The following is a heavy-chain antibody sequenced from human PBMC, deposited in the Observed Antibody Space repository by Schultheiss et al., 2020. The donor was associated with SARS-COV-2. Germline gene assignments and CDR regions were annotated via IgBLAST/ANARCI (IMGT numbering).Heavy chain of an antibody. Sequence: GSLRLSCAASGFTFSSYGMHWVRQAPGKGLEWVSSISSSSTIYYADSVKGRFTISRDNAKNSLYLQMNSLRAEDTALYYCTTDQPRSIWWLPSDYWGQGTLVTVSS. CDR2: ISSSSTI. CDR3: TTDQPRSIWWLPSDY. V-gene: IGHV3-69-1*01. J-gene: IGHJ4*02. D-gene: IGHD2-21*01. CDR1: GFTFSSYG.